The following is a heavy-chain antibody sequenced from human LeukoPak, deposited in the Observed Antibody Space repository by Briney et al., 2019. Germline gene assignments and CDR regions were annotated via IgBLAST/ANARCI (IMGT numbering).Heavy chain of an antibody. Sequence: SETLSLTCTVSGGSISTYYWSWIRQPPGKGLEWIGYIYHSGSTNYNPSLKSRVTISVDTSKNQFSLKLSSVTAADTAVYYCAREVIAAAGNTPWDYYYYYMDVWGKGTTVTVSS. V-gene: IGHV4-59*12. CDR2: IYHSGST. D-gene: IGHD6-13*01. CDR3: AREVIAAAGNTPWDYYYYYMDV. J-gene: IGHJ6*03. CDR1: GGSISTYY.